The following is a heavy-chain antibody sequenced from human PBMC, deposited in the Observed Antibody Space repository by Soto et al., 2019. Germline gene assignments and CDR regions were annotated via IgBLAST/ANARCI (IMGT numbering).Heavy chain of an antibody. V-gene: IGHV1-69*01. J-gene: IGHJ3*02. CDR1: GGTFSSYA. CDR3: ASLADSTLVVTFPNAFDI. Sequence: QVQLVQSGAEVKKPGSSVKVSCKASGGTFSSYAISWVRQAPGQGLEWMGGIIPIFGTANYAQKFQGRVTITADESTSTAYMELSSLRSEDTAVYYCASLADSTLVVTFPNAFDIWGQGTMVTVSS. D-gene: IGHD2-21*02. CDR2: IIPIFGTA.